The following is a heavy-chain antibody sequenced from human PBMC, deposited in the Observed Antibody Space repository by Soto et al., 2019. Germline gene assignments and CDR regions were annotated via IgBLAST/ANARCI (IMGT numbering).Heavy chain of an antibody. CDR3: AREDDGGDRDYYGLDV. CDR1: GGSIRGDYYH. D-gene: IGHD2-21*02. J-gene: IGHJ6*02. CDR2: VFHSGSV. Sequence: QVQLQQSGPGLVKPSQTLSLTCTVSGGSIRGDYYHWTWIRQSPGKGLEWIGYVFHSGSVLYNPSLKSRLNISVDTSKNQFSLRLSSVTAADTAVYFCAREDDGGDRDYYGLDVWGQGTTVTVSS. V-gene: IGHV4-30-4*08.